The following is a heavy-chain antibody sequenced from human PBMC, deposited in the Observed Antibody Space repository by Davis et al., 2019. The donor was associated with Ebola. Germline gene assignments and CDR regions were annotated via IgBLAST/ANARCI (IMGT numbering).Heavy chain of an antibody. D-gene: IGHD2-8*02. J-gene: IGHJ4*02. Sequence: PGGSLRLSCAASGFTVSSNYMSWVRQAPGKGLEWVSIIYSDGTIYYADHVEGRFTVSRDDSKNKVYLEMDSLRAEDTAIYYCAREIYFGGTGGFDYWGQGALVTVSS. V-gene: IGHV3-53*01. CDR3: AREIYFGGTGGFDY. CDR2: IYSDGTI. CDR1: GFTVSSNY.